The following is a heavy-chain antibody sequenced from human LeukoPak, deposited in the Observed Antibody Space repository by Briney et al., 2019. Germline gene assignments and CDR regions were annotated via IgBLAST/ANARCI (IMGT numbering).Heavy chain of an antibody. D-gene: IGHD2-8*02. CDR1: GYTFTGYY. CDR2: INPNSGDT. CDR3: ARGNVECIGDICYKRGNWFDP. Sequence: ASVKVSCKASGYTFTGYYMHWVRQAPGQGLEWMGWINPNSGDTNYAQKFQGRVTMTRDTSIGTAYMELSRLRSDDTAVYYCARGNVECIGDICYKRGNWFDPWGQGTLVTVSS. J-gene: IGHJ5*02. V-gene: IGHV1-2*02.